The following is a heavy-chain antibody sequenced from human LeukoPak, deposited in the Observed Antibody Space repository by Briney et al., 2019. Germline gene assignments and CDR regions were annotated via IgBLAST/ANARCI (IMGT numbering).Heavy chain of an antibody. CDR3: ARDYYGSGSYHFWDY. J-gene: IGHJ4*02. Sequence: SVKVSCKASGGTFSSYAISWVRQAPGQGLEWMGGIIPIFGTANYAQKFQGRVTITADKSTSTAYMELSSLRSEDTAVYYCARDYYGSGSYHFWDYWGQGTLVTVSS. CDR1: GGTFSSYA. CDR2: IIPIFGTA. D-gene: IGHD3-10*01. V-gene: IGHV1-69*06.